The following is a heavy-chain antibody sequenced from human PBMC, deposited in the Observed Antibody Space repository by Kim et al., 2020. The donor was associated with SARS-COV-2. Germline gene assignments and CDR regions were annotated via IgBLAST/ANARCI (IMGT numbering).Heavy chain of an antibody. D-gene: IGHD3-22*01. CDR3: ASDSSGYYSSEDAFDI. J-gene: IGHJ3*02. Sequence: SETLSLTCTVSGGSISSGGYYWSWIRQHPGKGLEWIGYIYYSGSTYYNPSLKSRVTISVDTSKNQFSLKLSSVTAADTAVYYCASDSSGYYSSEDAFDIWGQGTMVTVSS. CDR2: IYYSGST. V-gene: IGHV4-31*03. CDR1: GGSISSGGYY.